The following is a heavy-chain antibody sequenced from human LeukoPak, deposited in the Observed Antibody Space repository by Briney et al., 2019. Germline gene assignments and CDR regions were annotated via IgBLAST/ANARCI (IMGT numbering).Heavy chain of an antibody. D-gene: IGHD1-26*01. J-gene: IGHJ4*02. CDR1: GFTFSSYG. V-gene: IGHV3-30*02. CDR2: IRYDGSNK. Sequence: QTGGSLRLSCAASGFTFSSYGMHWVRQAPGKGLEWVAFIRYDGSNKYYADSVKGRFTISRDNSKNTLYLQMNSLRAEDTAVYYCAKDKRYSGSFPNDYWGQGTLVTVSS. CDR3: AKDKRYSGSFPNDY.